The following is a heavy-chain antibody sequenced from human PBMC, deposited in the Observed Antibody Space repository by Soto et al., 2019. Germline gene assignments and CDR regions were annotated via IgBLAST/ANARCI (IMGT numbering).Heavy chain of an antibody. CDR1: GASISNAY. D-gene: IGHD5-12*01. CDR3: ARDNIVSKGYGMDV. V-gene: IGHV4-4*07. Sequence: PSETLSLTCTVSGASISNAYWSWIRQAAGKRLEWIGRIHSSGTFNYNPSLKSRVSISRDTSKNQISLRLSSVTAADTAVYYCARDNIVSKGYGMDVWGQGTPVTVSS. CDR2: IHSSGTF. J-gene: IGHJ6*02.